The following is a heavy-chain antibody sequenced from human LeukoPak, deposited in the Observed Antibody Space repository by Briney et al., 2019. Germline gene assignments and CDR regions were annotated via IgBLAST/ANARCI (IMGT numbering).Heavy chain of an antibody. CDR2: INHSGST. Sequence: SETLSLTCAVYGGSFSGYYWSWIRQPPGKGLEWIGEINHSGSTNYNPSLKSRVTISVDTSKNQFSLKLSSVTAADTAVYYCARGGVGGYCPLRANWFDPWGQGTLVTVSS. CDR3: ARGGVGGYCPLRANWFDP. V-gene: IGHV4-34*01. D-gene: IGHD2-15*01. J-gene: IGHJ5*02. CDR1: GGSFSGYY.